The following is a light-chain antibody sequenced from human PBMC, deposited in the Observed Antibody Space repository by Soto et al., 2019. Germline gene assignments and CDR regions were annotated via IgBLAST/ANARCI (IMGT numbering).Light chain of an antibody. CDR3: QQYKSYSKT. Sequence: GYRVAIACRASQRISSWLAWYQQKPGKAPKLLIYDASSLESGVPSRFSGSGSGTEFTLTISSLQPDDFATYYCQQYKSYSKTFGQGAKV. CDR1: QRISSW. CDR2: DAS. J-gene: IGKJ1*01. V-gene: IGKV1-5*01.